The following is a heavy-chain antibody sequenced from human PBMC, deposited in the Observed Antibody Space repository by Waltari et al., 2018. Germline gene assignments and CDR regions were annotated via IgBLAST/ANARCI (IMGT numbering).Heavy chain of an antibody. CDR1: GFTFGDYA. V-gene: IGHV3-49*04. Sequence: EVQLVESGGGLVQPGRSLRLSCTASGFTFGDYAMSWVRQAPGKGLEWGGFMRSKAYGGKTEYAAPVKGRFTIARDDSKSIAYLQMNSLKTEDTAVYYCTRGKNFRTWGFDYWGQGTLVTVSS. D-gene: IGHD3-16*01. CDR2: MRSKAYGGKT. CDR3: TRGKNFRTWGFDY. J-gene: IGHJ4*02.